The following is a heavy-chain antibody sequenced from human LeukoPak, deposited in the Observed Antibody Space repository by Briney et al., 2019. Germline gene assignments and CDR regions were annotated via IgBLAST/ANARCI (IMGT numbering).Heavy chain of an antibody. D-gene: IGHD4-17*01. CDR3: ARDNHPTVTIPYDY. V-gene: IGHV3-30-3*01. J-gene: IGHJ4*02. CDR2: ISYDGSNK. Sequence: GGSLRLSCAASGFTFSSYAMHWVRQAPGKGLEWVAVISYDGSNKYYADSVKGRFTISRDNSKNTLYLQMNSLRAEDTAVYYCARDNHPTVTIPYDYWGQGTLVTVSS. CDR1: GFTFSSYA.